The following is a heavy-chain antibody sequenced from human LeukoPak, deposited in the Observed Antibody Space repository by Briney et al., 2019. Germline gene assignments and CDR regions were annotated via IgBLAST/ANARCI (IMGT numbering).Heavy chain of an antibody. J-gene: IGHJ5*02. CDR1: GGSFSGYY. CDR2: INHSGST. Sequence: SETLSLTCAVYGGSFSGYYWSWIRQPPGKGLEWIGEINHSGSTNYNPSLKSRVTISVDTSKNQFSLKLSSVTAADTAVYYCAIGQRGVRRKNWFDPWGQGTLVTVSS. D-gene: IGHD1-1*01. V-gene: IGHV4-34*01. CDR3: AIGQRGVRRKNWFDP.